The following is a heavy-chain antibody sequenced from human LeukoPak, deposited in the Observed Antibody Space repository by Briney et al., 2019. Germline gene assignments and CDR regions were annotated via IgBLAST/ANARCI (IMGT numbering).Heavy chain of an antibody. D-gene: IGHD1-26*01. CDR2: ISYDGSNK. J-gene: IGHJ4*02. CDR3: ARDPLYSGSYYFDY. Sequence: PGGSLRLSCAASGFTFSSYAMPWVRQAPGKGLEWVAVISYDGSNKYYADSVKGRFTISRDNSKNTLYLQMNSLRAEDTAVYYCARDPLYSGSYYFDYWGQGTLVTVSS. V-gene: IGHV3-30-3*01. CDR1: GFTFSSYA.